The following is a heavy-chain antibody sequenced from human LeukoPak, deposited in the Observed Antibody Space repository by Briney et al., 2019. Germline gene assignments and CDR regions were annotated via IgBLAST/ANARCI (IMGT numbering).Heavy chain of an antibody. V-gene: IGHV4-39*07. J-gene: IGHJ5*02. CDR3: ARGSGWYGDWFDP. CDR2: IYYSGST. D-gene: IGHD6-19*01. CDR1: GGSISSSSYY. Sequence: KPSETLSLTCTVSGGSISSSSYYWGWIRQPPGKGLEWIGSIYYSGSTYYNPSLKSRVTISVDTSKNQFSLKLSSVTAADTAVYYCARGSGWYGDWFDPWGQGTLVTVSS.